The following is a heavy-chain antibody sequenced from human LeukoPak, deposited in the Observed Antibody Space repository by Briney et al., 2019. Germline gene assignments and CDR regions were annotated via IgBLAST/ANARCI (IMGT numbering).Heavy chain of an antibody. V-gene: IGHV4-61*02. Sequence: SSETLSLTXTVSGGSISSGSYYGSWIRQPAGRGLGLIGRIYTSGSTNNNPSLKSRVTISVHTSKSQVSLKLSSVTAADTAVYYCARDQAVAGPNWFDPWGQRTLVTVSS. CDR3: ARDQAVAGPNWFDP. J-gene: IGHJ5*02. CDR1: GGSISSGSYY. D-gene: IGHD6-19*01. CDR2: IYTSGST.